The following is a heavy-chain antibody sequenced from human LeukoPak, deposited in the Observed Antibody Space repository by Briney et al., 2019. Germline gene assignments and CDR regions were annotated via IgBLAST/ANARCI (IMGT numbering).Heavy chain of an antibody. CDR3: ARDGADTLKVIIAPGFDI. Sequence: SETLSLTCTVSGASISSYYWSWIRQPAGKGLEWIGRLYTSGSTNYNPSLEGRVTMSVDTSKNQFSLNLRSVTAADTAVYFCARDGADTLKVIIAPGFDIWGQGTVVTVSS. J-gene: IGHJ3*02. CDR2: LYTSGST. CDR1: GASISSYY. D-gene: IGHD2-21*01. V-gene: IGHV4-4*07.